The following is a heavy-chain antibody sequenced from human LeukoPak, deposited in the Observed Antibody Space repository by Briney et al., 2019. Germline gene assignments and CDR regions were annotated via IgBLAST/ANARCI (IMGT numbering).Heavy chain of an antibody. Sequence: ASVKVSCKASGYTFTSYGISWVRQAPGQGLEWMGWISAYNGNTNYAQKLQGRVTMTTDTSTSTAYMELRSLRSDDTAVYYCARGKGTRLCSSTSCYAPYYYYYMDVWGKGTTVTVSS. CDR3: ARGKGTRLCSSTSCYAPYYYYYMDV. CDR1: GYTFTSYG. CDR2: ISAYNGNT. V-gene: IGHV1-18*01. J-gene: IGHJ6*03. D-gene: IGHD2-2*01.